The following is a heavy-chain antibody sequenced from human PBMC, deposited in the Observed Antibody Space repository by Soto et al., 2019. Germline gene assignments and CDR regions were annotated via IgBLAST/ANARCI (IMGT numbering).Heavy chain of an antibody. D-gene: IGHD3-9*01. CDR2: IYPGDSDA. J-gene: IGHJ4*02. Sequence: PGESLKISCKGSGYSFTSYWIGWVRQMPGKGLEWMGIIYPGDSDARYSPSFQGQVTISADKSISTAYLQGSSLKASDTAMYYCARHGVGDILTGQPDYWGQGTLVTVSA. CDR3: ARHGVGDILTGQPDY. CDR1: GYSFTSYW. V-gene: IGHV5-51*01.